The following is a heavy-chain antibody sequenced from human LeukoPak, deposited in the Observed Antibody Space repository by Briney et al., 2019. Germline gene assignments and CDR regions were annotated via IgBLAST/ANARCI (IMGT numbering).Heavy chain of an antibody. CDR2: ISAYNGNT. D-gene: IGHD3-10*01. CDR3: AREQERYYGSGSMDV. V-gene: IGHV1-18*01. CDR1: GYTFTSYG. J-gene: IGHJ6*02. Sequence: GASVKVSCKASGYTFTSYGISWVRQAPGQGLEWMGWISAYNGNTNYAQKLQGRVTMTTDTSTSTAYMELRSLRSDDTAVYYCAREQERYYGSGSMDVWGQGTTVTVSS.